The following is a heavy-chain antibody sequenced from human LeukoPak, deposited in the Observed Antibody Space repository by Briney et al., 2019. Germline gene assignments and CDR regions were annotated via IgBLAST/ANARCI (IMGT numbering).Heavy chain of an antibody. CDR3: VSGSLQSGYNLDY. D-gene: IGHD3-3*01. V-gene: IGHV3-74*01. CDR1: GFTFSNYW. CDR2: IKYDGSAT. J-gene: IGHJ4*02. Sequence: GGSLRLSCAASGFTFSNYWMHWIRQVPGKGLVWVSHIKYDGSATNYADSVKGRFTISRDNAKNTLYLQMNSLRAEDTAVYYCVSGSLQSGYNLDYWGQGALVTVSS.